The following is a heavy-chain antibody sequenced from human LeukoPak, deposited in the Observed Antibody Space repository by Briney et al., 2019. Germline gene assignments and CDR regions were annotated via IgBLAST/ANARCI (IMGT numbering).Heavy chain of an antibody. V-gene: IGHV3-30-3*01. D-gene: IGHD2-2*01. CDR2: ISFHGSEK. J-gene: IGHJ5*02. Sequence: HPGRSLRLSCAASGFTFSNYAMHWVRQAPGKGLEWVAVISFHGSEKYYADSVKGLFTISRDNSKNTLYLQMNSLRPEDTAVYYCARAGEDVVLVPVPVGGSPYNWFDPWGQGTLVTVSS. CDR1: GFTFSNYA. CDR3: ARAGEDVVLVPVPVGGSPYNWFDP.